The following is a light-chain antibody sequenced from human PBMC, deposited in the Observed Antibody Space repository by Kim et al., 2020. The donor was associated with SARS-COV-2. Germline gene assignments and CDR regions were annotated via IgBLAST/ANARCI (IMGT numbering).Light chain of an antibody. CDR1: ISSIGSTY. CDR3: ATWDERLNGPV. J-gene: IGLJ7*01. CDR2: KPT. V-gene: IGLV1-47*01. Sequence: GQTCSIFCPGNISSIGSTYFFWYQQLPGMAPTLLISKPTQRPSGVPDRFSASKAGSSASLAVSGLRAEDEATYHCATWDERLNGPVFGGGTQLTVL.